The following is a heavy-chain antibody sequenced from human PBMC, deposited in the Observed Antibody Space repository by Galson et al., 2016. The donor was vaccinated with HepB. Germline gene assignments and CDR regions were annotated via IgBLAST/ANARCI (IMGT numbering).Heavy chain of an antibody. D-gene: IGHD2-21*02. CDR2: ISGXGTNT. J-gene: IGHJ6*02. CDR1: GFTFSNYV. Sequence: SLRLSCAASGFTFSNYVMNWVRQAPGKGLEWVSAISGXGTNTYCEDSVKGRFTISRDNSKNTLFLQMNSLRAEDTAVYYCAKSLLGVTLVSYYYGMDVWGQGTTVTVSS. V-gene: IGHV3-23*01. CDR3: AKSLLGVTLVSYYYGMDV.